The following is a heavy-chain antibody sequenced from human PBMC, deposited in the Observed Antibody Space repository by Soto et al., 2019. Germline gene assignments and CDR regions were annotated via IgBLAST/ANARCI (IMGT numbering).Heavy chain of an antibody. CDR3: AKLYSNNFDY. Sequence: SETLSLTCTVSGGSISSESYSWGWIRQPPGKGLEWIGTFYYSGTTYYNPSLKSRVTISADTSKRQFSLKLSSVTAADTAVYYCAKLYSNNFDYWGQGTLVTVSS. CDR1: GGSISSESYS. CDR2: FYYSGTT. J-gene: IGHJ4*02. D-gene: IGHD1-26*01. V-gene: IGHV4-39*01.